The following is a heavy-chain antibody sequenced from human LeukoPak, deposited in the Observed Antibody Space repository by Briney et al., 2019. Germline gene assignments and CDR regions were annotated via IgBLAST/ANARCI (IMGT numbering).Heavy chain of an antibody. CDR1: GFTFSSYW. CDR3: ARDQIDYTALDY. D-gene: IGHD4-11*01. J-gene: IGHJ4*02. Sequence: GGSLRLSCAASGFTFSSYWMSWVRQAPGKGLEWVANIKHDGSDKYYVGSVKGRFTISRDNAKSSLYLQMNSLRAEDTAVYYCARDQIDYTALDYWGQGTLVTVSS. CDR2: IKHDGSDK. V-gene: IGHV3-7*05.